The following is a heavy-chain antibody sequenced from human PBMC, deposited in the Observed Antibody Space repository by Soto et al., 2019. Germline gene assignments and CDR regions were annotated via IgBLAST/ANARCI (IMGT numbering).Heavy chain of an antibody. Sequence: EVQLLESGGNLVQPGGSLRLSCAASGFTFSSYVMSWVRQAPGKGLEWVSTISGSGASIYDADSVKGRFTTSRDNSKNTVCLHMNRLRAEDTAVYYCAKDGLGSCTGGTCYGSDYWGQGTLVTVSS. CDR3: AKDGLGSCTGGTCYGSDY. V-gene: IGHV3-23*01. CDR1: GFTFSSYV. J-gene: IGHJ4*02. D-gene: IGHD2-15*01. CDR2: ISGSGASI.